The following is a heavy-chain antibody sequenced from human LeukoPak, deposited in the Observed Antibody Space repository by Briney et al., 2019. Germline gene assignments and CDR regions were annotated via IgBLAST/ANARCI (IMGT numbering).Heavy chain of an antibody. CDR3: ARRAGAYSHPYDY. V-gene: IGHV3-11*01. J-gene: IGHJ4*02. CDR2: ISSSGSTI. Sequence: GGSLRLSCTASGFTFGDYAMSWVRQAPGKGLEWVSYISSSGSTIYYADSVKGRFTISRDNAKNSLYLQMNSLRAEDTAVYYCARRAGAYSHPYDYWGQGTLVTVSS. D-gene: IGHD4/OR15-4a*01. CDR1: GFTFGDYA.